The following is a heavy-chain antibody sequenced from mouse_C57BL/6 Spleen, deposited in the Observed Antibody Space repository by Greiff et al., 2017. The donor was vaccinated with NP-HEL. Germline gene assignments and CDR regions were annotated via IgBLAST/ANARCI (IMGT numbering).Heavy chain of an antibody. D-gene: IGHD4-1*01. CDR2: IRNKANNHAT. Sequence: EVMLVESGGGLVQPGGSMKLSCAASGFTFSDAWMDWVRQSPEKGLEWVAEIRNKANNHATYYAESVKGRFTISRDDSKSSVYLQMNSLRAEDTGIYYCTANWDLPFDYWGQGTTLTVSS. V-gene: IGHV6-6*01. J-gene: IGHJ2*01. CDR1: GFTFSDAW. CDR3: TANWDLPFDY.